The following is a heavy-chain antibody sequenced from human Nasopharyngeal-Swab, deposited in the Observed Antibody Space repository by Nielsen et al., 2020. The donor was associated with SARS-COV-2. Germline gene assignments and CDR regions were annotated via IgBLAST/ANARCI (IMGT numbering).Heavy chain of an antibody. V-gene: IGHV1-69*13. D-gene: IGHD4-11*01. CDR2: IIPIFGTV. CDR1: GGTFSSYA. J-gene: IGHJ6*03. CDR3: AIMTTVTSYLFYYYYYMDV. Sequence: SVKVSCKASGGTFSSYAISWVRQAPGQGLEWMGGIIPIFGTVNYAQKFQGRVTITADESTSTAYMELSSLRSEDTAVYYCAIMTTVTSYLFYYYYYMDVWGKGTTVTVSS.